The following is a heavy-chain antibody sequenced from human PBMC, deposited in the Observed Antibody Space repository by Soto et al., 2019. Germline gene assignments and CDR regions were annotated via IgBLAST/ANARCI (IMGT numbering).Heavy chain of an antibody. CDR3: ARITPVADYYFDY. D-gene: IGHD6-19*01. Sequence: PSETLSLTCTFSGCSISSYYWSWIRQPPGKGLEWIGYIYYSGSTNYNPSLKSRVTISVDTSKNQFSLKLSSVTAADTAVYYCARITPVADYYFDYWGQGTLVTVSS. CDR2: IYYSGST. CDR1: GCSISSYY. V-gene: IGHV4-59*01. J-gene: IGHJ4*02.